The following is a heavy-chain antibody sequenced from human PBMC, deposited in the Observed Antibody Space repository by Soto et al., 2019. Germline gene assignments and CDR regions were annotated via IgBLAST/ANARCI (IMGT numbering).Heavy chain of an antibody. CDR3: AQGGFCSSTSCYSGLYYYYGMDV. D-gene: IGHD2-2*01. V-gene: IGHV1-69*13. Sequence: SVKVSCKASGGTFSSYAISWVRQAPGQGLEWMGGIIPIFGTANYAQKFQGRVTITADESTSTAYMELSSLRSEDTAVYYCAQGGFCSSTSCYSGLYYYYGMDVWGQGTTVTVSS. CDR1: GGTFSSYA. CDR2: IIPIFGTA. J-gene: IGHJ6*02.